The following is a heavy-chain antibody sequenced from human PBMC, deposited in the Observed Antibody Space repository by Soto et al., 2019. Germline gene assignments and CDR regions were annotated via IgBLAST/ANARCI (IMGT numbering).Heavy chain of an antibody. Sequence: SVKVSCKASGGTFSSYAISWVRQAPGQGLEWMGGIIPIFGTANYAQKFQGRVTITADESTSTAYMELSSLRSEDTAVYYCARDSYYGSGSYTFDYWGQGALVTVSS. V-gene: IGHV1-69*13. CDR1: GGTFSSYA. J-gene: IGHJ4*02. D-gene: IGHD3-10*01. CDR3: ARDSYYGSGSYTFDY. CDR2: IIPIFGTA.